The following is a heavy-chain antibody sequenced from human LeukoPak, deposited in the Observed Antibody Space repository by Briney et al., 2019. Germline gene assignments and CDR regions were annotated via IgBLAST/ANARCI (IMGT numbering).Heavy chain of an antibody. CDR2: IYSGGST. D-gene: IGHD3-3*01. V-gene: IGHV3-53*01. J-gene: IGHJ4*02. Sequence: GGSLRLSCAASGFTVSGNYMSWVRQAPGKGLQWVSVIYSGGSTYYADSVKGRFTISRDISKNTLYLQMNSLRAEDTAVYYCARGEWLLPFDYWGQGTLVTVSS. CDR1: GFTVSGNY. CDR3: ARGEWLLPFDY.